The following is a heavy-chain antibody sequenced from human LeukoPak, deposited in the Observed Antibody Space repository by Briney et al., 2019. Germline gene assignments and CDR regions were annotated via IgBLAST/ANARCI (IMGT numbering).Heavy chain of an antibody. CDR1: GGSISSYY. D-gene: IGHD6-25*01. CDR2: TYYSGST. V-gene: IGHV4-59*01. Sequence: SETLSLTCTVSGGSISSYYWSWIRQPPGKGLEWIGYTYYSGSTNYNPSLKSRVTISVDTSKNQFSLKLGSVTAADTAVYYRARERLLGYYYMDVWGKGATVTVSS. CDR3: ARERLLGYYYMDV. J-gene: IGHJ6*03.